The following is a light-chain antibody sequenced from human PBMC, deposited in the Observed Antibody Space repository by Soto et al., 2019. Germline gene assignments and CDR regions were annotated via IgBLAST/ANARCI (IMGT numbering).Light chain of an antibody. J-gene: IGKJ1*01. V-gene: IGKV1-33*01. CDR2: EAS. CDR3: QQYDHLPRT. Sequence: DIQMIQSPSSLSASVGDRVTITCQASQEISNYLNWYQQKPGKAHKLLIYEASNLERGVPSRFSGRGSGTDFTFTISSLQTEDFATYYCQQYDHLPRTFGRGTKVEIK. CDR1: QEISNY.